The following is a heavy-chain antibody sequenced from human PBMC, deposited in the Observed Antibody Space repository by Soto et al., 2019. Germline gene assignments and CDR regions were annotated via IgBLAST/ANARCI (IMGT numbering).Heavy chain of an antibody. Sequence: ASVKVSCKASGYTFTVYYMHWVRQAPGQGLEWMGWINPKSGGTMYPQKFQGRVTMAWDTSISTAYMALTRLRSDDTAVYYCARDLEKGGGSAGFDYWGQGTLVTVSS. CDR3: ARDLEKGGGSAGFDY. V-gene: IGHV1-2*02. CDR1: GYTFTVYY. CDR2: INPKSGGT. J-gene: IGHJ4*02. D-gene: IGHD1-26*01.